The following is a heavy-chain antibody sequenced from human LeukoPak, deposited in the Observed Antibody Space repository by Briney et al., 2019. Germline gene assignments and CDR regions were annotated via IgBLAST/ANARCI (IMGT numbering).Heavy chain of an antibody. CDR2: MNPNSGRT. V-gene: IGHV1-8*01. Sequence: ASVKVSCKASGYTLTSHDINWVRQATGQGLEWMGWMNPNSGRTGYAQKFQDRISITRNTSISTAYMELTSLASEDTGVYYCTRETSSRYFDFWGQGTLVTVSS. J-gene: IGHJ4*02. CDR3: TRETSSRYFDF. CDR1: GYTLTSHD.